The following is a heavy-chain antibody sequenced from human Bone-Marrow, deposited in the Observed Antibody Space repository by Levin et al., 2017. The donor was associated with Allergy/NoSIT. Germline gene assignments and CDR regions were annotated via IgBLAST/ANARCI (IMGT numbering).Heavy chain of an antibody. Sequence: GESLKISCTASKFTFSSYALHWVRQAPGKGLEWVALISYDGSDKFYADSVQGRLIISRDNSKNTLYLQMSSLRTEDTAVYFCAKDLGDGYNAWGAFDVWGQGTRVTVSS. V-gene: IGHV3-30*04. J-gene: IGHJ3*01. D-gene: IGHD5-24*01. CDR3: AKDLGDGYNAWGAFDV. CDR1: KFTFSSYA. CDR2: ISYDGSDK.